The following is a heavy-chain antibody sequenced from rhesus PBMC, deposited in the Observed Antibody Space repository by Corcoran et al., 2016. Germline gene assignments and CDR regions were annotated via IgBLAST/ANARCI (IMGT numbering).Heavy chain of an antibody. CDR1: GGSISSSNW. J-gene: IGHJ2*01. V-gene: IGHV4-93*01. D-gene: IGHD3-16*01. CDR2: IYGSGGST. Sequence: QVQLQESGPAVVKPSETLSLTCAVSGGSISSSNWWSWIRQSPGKGLEGIGGIYGSGGSTEYNPALKSRVTISKDTSKNQFSLKLSSVTAADTAVYYCARRSGRTWYFDLWGPGTPITISS. CDR3: ARRSGRTWYFDL.